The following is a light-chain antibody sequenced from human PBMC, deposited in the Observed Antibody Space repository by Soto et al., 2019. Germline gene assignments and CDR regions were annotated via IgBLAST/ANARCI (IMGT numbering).Light chain of an antibody. Sequence: DIQSTNSPSTLSASVGDRVTLTCRASQSISTWLAWYQQKPGKAPKLLIYTASNLEGGVPSRFSGSGSGTEFTLTISSLQPDDFATYYCQQYNRGRTFGQGTKVDIK. CDR3: QQYNRGRT. CDR1: QSISTW. CDR2: TAS. V-gene: IGKV1-5*03. J-gene: IGKJ1*01.